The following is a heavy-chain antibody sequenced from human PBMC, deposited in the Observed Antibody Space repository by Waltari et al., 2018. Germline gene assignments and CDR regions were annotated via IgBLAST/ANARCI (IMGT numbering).Heavy chain of an antibody. Sequence: QVQLVQSGAEVKKPGSSVKVSCKASGDTFSSYAISWVRRAPGQVLEWMGGIIPIFGTANYAQKFQGRVTITADESTSTAYMELSSLRSEDTAVYYCARSDDYGDYAFDYWGQGTLVTVSS. CDR2: IIPIFGTA. CDR1: GDTFSSYA. J-gene: IGHJ4*02. CDR3: ARSDDYGDYAFDY. V-gene: IGHV1-69*13. D-gene: IGHD4-17*01.